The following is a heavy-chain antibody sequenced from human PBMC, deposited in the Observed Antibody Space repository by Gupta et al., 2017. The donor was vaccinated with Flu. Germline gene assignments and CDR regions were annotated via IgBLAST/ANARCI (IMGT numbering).Heavy chain of an antibody. V-gene: IGHV3-66*02. CDR3: ARVRSYWPKNWFDP. CDR1: GMSVSNEY. J-gene: IGHJ5*02. Sequence: EVQLVESGGGLVQPGGSLRLSCAASGMSVSNEYMSWVRQAPGKGLEWVSFIYFGTSTYYADSVKGRFTISRDISKNTVNLQMNGLRNEDTAVYYCARVRSYWPKNWFDPWGQGTLVTVSS. D-gene: IGHD2-8*02. CDR2: IYFGTST.